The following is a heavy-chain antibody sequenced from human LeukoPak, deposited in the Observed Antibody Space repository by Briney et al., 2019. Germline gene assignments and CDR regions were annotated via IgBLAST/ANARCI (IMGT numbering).Heavy chain of an antibody. CDR3: AKEVRHYYDSSGSIMGPGDY. CDR1: GFTFSSYD. J-gene: IGHJ4*02. D-gene: IGHD3-22*01. CDR2: ISYDGSNK. Sequence: GGSLRLSCGASGFTFSSYDMTWVRQAPGKGLEWVAVISYDGSNKYYADSVKGRFTISRDNSKNTLYLQMNSLRAEDTAVYYCAKEVRHYYDSSGSIMGPGDYWGQGTLVTVSS. V-gene: IGHV3-30*18.